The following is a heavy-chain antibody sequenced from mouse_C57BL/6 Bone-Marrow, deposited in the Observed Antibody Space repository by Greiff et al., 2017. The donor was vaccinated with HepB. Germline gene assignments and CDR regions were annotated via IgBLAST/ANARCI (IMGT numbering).Heavy chain of an antibody. J-gene: IGHJ3*01. V-gene: IGHV5-17*01. Sequence: VKLVESGGGLFKPGGSLKLSCPASGFTFSDYGMHLVRQAPEKGLEWVAYISSGSSTIYYADTVQGRFTISRDNAKNTLFLQRTRLRSEDTAMYYCARIYDGYYDWFADWGQGTLVTVSA. D-gene: IGHD2-3*01. CDR2: ISSGSSTI. CDR3: ARIYDGYYDWFAD. CDR1: GFTFSDYG.